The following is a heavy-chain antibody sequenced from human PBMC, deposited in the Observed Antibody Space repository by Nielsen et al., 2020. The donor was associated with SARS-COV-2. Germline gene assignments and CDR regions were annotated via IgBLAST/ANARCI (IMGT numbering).Heavy chain of an antibody. D-gene: IGHD2-15*01. CDR2: ISSSSSYI. Sequence: WIRQPPGKGLEWVSSISSSSSYIYYADSVKGRFTISRDNAKNSLYLQMNSLRAEDTAVYYCARGRHARYCSGGSCIGSFDPWGQGTLVTVSS. J-gene: IGHJ5*02. CDR3: ARGRHARYCSGGSCIGSFDP. V-gene: IGHV3-21*01.